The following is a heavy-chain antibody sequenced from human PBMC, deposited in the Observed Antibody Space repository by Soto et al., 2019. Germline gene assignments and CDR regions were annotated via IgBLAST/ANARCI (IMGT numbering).Heavy chain of an antibody. Sequence: SETLSLTCTVSGGSISSSSYYWGWIRQPPGKGLEWIGSIYYSGSTYYNPSLKSRVTISVDTSKNQFSLKLSSVTAADTAVYYCARHRFLEWLLNYFDYWGQGTLVTVSS. V-gene: IGHV4-39*01. CDR3: ARHRFLEWLLNYFDY. CDR1: GGSISSSSYY. J-gene: IGHJ4*02. CDR2: IYYSGST. D-gene: IGHD3-3*01.